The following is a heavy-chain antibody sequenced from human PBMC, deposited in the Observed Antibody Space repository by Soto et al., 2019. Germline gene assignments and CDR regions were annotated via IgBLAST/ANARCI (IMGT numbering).Heavy chain of an antibody. V-gene: IGHV3-23*01. J-gene: IGHJ4*02. CDR2: ISGSDGST. D-gene: IGHD6-13*01. CDR3: ARRSSSWYFDY. CDR1: GFTCSSYA. Sequence: EVQLLESGGGLVQPGGSLRLSCAASGFTCSSYAMNWVRQAPGKGLEWVSVISGSDGSTYYADSVKGRFTISRDNSKNTLNLQMNSLSAEDTAVYYCARRSSSWYFDYWGQGTLVTVSS.